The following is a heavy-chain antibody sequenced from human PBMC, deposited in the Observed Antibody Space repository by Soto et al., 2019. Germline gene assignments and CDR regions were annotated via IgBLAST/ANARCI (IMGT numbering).Heavy chain of an antibody. V-gene: IGHV1-69*01. J-gene: IGHJ4*01. Sequence: EQSGPEVKKPGSSVKVSCKASADTFNNYGFSWVRQAPGQGLECVGGVVPLFGTANYAQKFQARATISADESASTVYLELTNLQSDDTAIFYCASGVAVDRFEFWGLGTLVIVSS. CDR1: ADTFNNYG. D-gene: IGHD2-15*01. CDR2: VVPLFGTA. CDR3: ASGVAVDRFEF.